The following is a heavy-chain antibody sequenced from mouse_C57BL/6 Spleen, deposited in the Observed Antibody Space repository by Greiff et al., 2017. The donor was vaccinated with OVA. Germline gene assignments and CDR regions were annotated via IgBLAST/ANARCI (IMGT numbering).Heavy chain of an antibody. V-gene: IGHV1-54*01. J-gene: IGHJ1*03. D-gene: IGHD2-2*01. Sequence: VQLVESGAELVRPGTSVKVSCKASGYAFTNYLIEWVKQRPGQGLEWIGVIYPGSGGTNYNEKFKGKATLTADKSYSTAYMQLSSLTSEDSAICFCAKEGYGEVWGTGTTVTVSS. CDR3: AKEGYGEV. CDR2: IYPGSGGT. CDR1: GYAFTNYL.